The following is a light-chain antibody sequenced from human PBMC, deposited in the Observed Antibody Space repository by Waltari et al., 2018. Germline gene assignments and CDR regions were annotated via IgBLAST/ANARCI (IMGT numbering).Light chain of an antibody. CDR1: SSTIGPTS. Sequence: QSVLTQPPSAPGTPGQRVTISCSGSSSTIGPTSVYWYPKLPGTAPNLLSYGDNQRPAGCPDRWCGSKSGTADSHGISGLRSEDEADYYCAAWEDILTGQVFGGGTKLTVL. CDR2: GDN. J-gene: IGLJ2*01. CDR3: AAWEDILTGQV. V-gene: IGLV1-47*01.